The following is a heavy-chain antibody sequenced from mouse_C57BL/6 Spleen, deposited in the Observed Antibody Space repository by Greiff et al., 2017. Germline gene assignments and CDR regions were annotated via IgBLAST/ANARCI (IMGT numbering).Heavy chain of an antibody. Sequence: QVQLQQSGAELVRPGASVTLSCKASGYTFTDYEMHWVKQTPVHGLEWIGAIDPETGGTAYNQKFKGKAILTADKSSSTAYMELRSLTSEDSAVYYCTRSGYYGPLFDYWGQGTTLTVSS. J-gene: IGHJ2*01. CDR2: IDPETGGT. CDR3: TRSGYYGPLFDY. V-gene: IGHV1-15*01. D-gene: IGHD1-1*01. CDR1: GYTFTDYE.